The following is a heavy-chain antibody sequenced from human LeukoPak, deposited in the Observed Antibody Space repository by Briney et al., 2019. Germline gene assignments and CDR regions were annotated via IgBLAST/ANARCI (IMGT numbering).Heavy chain of an antibody. CDR3: ARDIPDTGMVTGSDY. J-gene: IGHJ4*02. CDR1: GFTFSSYS. D-gene: IGHD5-18*01. Sequence: GGSLRLSCAASGFTFSSYSMNWVRQAPGKGLGWVSSISSSSSYIYYADSVKGRFTISRDNAKNSLYLQMNSLRAEDTAVYYCARDIPDTGMVTGSDYWGQGTLVTVSS. CDR2: ISSSSSYI. V-gene: IGHV3-21*01.